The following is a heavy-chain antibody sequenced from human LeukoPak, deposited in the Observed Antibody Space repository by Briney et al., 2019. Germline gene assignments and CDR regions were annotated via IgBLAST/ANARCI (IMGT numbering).Heavy chain of an antibody. CDR2: IYYTGST. J-gene: IGHJ3*02. D-gene: IGHD6-19*01. V-gene: IGHV4-39*01. CDR3: ARQGAGGRAFDI. Sequence: PSETLSLTCTVSGGSISSSSYYWGWIRQPPGKGLEWIGNIYYTGSTNYNPSLKSRVTISVDTSKTHFSLKPSSVTAADTAVYYCARQGAGGRAFDIWGQGTMVTVSS. CDR1: GGSISSSSYY.